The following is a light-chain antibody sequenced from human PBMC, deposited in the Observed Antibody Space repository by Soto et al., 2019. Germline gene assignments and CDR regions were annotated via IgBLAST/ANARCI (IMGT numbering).Light chain of an antibody. CDR3: QQRSNWPMYT. CDR2: AAS. J-gene: IGKJ2*01. Sequence: EIVLTQSPATLSLSPGERATLSCRASQSISTYLAWYQQKPGQPPRLLIYAASNRATGIPARFSGSGSGTDFTLTISSLEPEDFAVYYCQQRSNWPMYTFGQGTKLEIK. V-gene: IGKV3-11*01. CDR1: QSISTY.